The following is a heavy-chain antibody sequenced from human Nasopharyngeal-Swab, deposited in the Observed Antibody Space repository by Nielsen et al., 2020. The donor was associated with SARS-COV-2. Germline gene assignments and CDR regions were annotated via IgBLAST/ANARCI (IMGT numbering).Heavy chain of an antibody. J-gene: IGHJ4*02. CDR1: GFVVSSSF. V-gene: IGHV3-53*01. CDR2: TYSGGST. CDR3: ARDWGD. Sequence: GESLKISCAGSGFVVSSSFMSWVRQAPGKGLEWVSVTYSGGSTYSADSVSGRFTISRDDSKNTLDLQMDSLGAEDTAVYYCARDWGDWGQGTLVTVSS. D-gene: IGHD3-16*01.